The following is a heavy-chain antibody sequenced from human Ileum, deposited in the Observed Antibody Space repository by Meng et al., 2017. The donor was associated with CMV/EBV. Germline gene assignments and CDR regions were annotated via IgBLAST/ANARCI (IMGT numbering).Heavy chain of an antibody. V-gene: IGHV3-30*02. Sequence: GRLGGSGGGVVQPGGSLRLSCAVSGLTFSSYGMHWVRQAPGKGLEWVAFVRSDGSNKYYADSVKGRFTISRDNSENTLFLQMNSLRADDTAVYYCSSLGDYWGQGTLVTVSS. CDR1: GLTFSSYG. CDR2: VRSDGSNK. J-gene: IGHJ4*02. CDR3: SSLGDY. D-gene: IGHD3-16*01.